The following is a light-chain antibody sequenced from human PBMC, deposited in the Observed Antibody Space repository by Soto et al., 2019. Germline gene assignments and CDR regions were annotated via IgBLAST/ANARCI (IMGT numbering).Light chain of an antibody. Sequence: DIQMTQSPSSLSASVGDRVTITCRASQIISTYLNWYQQKPGKAPKLLIYGASNLQSGVPSRFSGSGSGTEFTHTISSLQPEDFATYYCQQSYSNPVSFGQGTKLQIK. CDR1: QIISTY. CDR3: QQSYSNPVS. J-gene: IGKJ2*03. CDR2: GAS. V-gene: IGKV1-39*01.